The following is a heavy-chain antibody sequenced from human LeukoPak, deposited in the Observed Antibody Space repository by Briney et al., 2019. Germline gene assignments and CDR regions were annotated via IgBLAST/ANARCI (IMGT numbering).Heavy chain of an antibody. J-gene: IGHJ4*02. V-gene: IGHV4-30-2*01. CDR2: IYHSGST. CDR1: GGSISSGGYY. Sequence: SQTLSLTCTVSGGSISSGGYYWSWIRQHPGRGLEWIGYIYHSGSTYYNPSLKSRVTISVDRSKNQFSLKLSSVTAADTAVYYCASSYDSSGYLNFDYWGQGTLVTVSS. D-gene: IGHD3-22*01. CDR3: ASSYDSSGYLNFDY.